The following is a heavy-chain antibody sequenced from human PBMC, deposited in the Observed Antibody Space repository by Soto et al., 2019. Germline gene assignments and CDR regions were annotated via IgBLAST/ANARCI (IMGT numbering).Heavy chain of an antibody. CDR3: ARGGSNDWQVAFDI. D-gene: IGHD3-9*01. CDR1: GGSFSTYY. Sequence: SETLSLTCVVSGGSFSTYYYNWIRQSPGKGLEWIGEINHSGSNNYSPSLKSRVTMSLDTSKNQFSLKLTSVTAADTAVYYCARGGSNDWQVAFDIWGQGTRVT. J-gene: IGHJ3*02. CDR2: INHSGSN. V-gene: IGHV4-34*01.